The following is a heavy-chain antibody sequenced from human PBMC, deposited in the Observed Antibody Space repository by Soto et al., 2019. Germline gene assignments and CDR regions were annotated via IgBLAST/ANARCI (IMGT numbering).Heavy chain of an antibody. J-gene: IGHJ6*02. CDR2: ISYDGSNK. D-gene: IGHD2-2*01. Sequence: GGSLRLFCAASGFTFSSYGMHWVRQAPGKGLEWVAVISYDGSNKYYADSVKGRFTISRDNSKNTLYLQMNSLRAEDTAVYYCAKDIVVVPAAIGNYYYYGMDVWGQGTTVTVSS. CDR3: AKDIVVVPAAIGNYYYYGMDV. V-gene: IGHV3-30*18. CDR1: GFTFSSYG.